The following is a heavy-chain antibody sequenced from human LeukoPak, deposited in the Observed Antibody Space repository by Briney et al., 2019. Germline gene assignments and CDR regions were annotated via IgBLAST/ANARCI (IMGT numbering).Heavy chain of an antibody. Sequence: GGSLRLSCAASGFTFSSYEMNWVRQAPGKGLEWVSYISSSGSTIYYADSVKGRFTISRDNSKNTLYLQMNSLRAEDTAVYYCARDGHYYDSSGYYTLDYWGQGTLVTVSS. J-gene: IGHJ4*02. D-gene: IGHD3-22*01. CDR2: ISSSGSTI. CDR1: GFTFSSYE. CDR3: ARDGHYYDSSGYYTLDY. V-gene: IGHV3-48*03.